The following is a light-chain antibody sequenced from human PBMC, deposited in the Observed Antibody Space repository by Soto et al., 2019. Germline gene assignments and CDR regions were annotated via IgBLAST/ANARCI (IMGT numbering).Light chain of an antibody. V-gene: IGLV2-8*01. CDR3: SSYVGTNSYV. Sequence: QSVLTQPPSASGSPGQSVTISCTGTSSDVGGYNYVSWYQHHPGKAPKLIIYEVYKRPSGVPDRFSGSESGNTAALTVSGLQAGDEADYYCSSYVGTNSYVFGTGTKVTVL. CDR2: EVY. J-gene: IGLJ1*01. CDR1: SSDVGGYNY.